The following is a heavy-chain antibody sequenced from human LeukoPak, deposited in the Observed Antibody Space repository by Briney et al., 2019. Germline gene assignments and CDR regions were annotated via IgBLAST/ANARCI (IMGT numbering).Heavy chain of an antibody. V-gene: IGHV3-48*01. CDR1: GGSISSRSYY. CDR3: ARVTTIFGVALPYYYYYYMDV. CDR2: ITSSRSII. D-gene: IGHD3-3*01. Sequence: ETLSLTCTVSGGSISSRSYYSGWIRQPPGKGLEWVSYITSSRSIIYYADSVKGRFTISRDNSKNSLYLQLNSLRAEDTAVYYCARVTTIFGVALPYYYYYYMDVWGKGTTVTVSS. J-gene: IGHJ6*03.